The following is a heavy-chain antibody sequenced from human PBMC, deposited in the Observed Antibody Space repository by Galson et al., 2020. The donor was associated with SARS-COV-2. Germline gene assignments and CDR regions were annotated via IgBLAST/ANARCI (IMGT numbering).Heavy chain of an antibody. J-gene: IGHJ5*02. Sequence: QLGESLKISCAASGFTFSSYGMHWVRQAPGKGLEWVADIWYDGSNKYYADSVKGRFTISRDNSKNTLYLQMNSLRAEDTAVYYCAKGAIWFDPWGQGALVTCSS. CDR3: AKGAIWFDP. CDR2: IWYDGSNK. V-gene: IGHV3-33*06. CDR1: GFTFSSYG.